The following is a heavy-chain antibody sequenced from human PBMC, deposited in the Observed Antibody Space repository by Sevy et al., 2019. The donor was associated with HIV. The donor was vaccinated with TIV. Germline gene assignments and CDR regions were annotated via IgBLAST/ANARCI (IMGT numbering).Heavy chain of an antibody. CDR1: GFTFSSYA. V-gene: IGHV3-30-3*01. CDR3: ARGYCGGDCYSRPYYYYGMDV. CDR2: ISYDGSNK. J-gene: IGHJ6*02. Sequence: GGSLRLSCAASGFTFSSYAMHWVRQAPGKGLEWVAVISYDGSNKYYADSVKGRFTISRDNSKNTLYLQMNSLRAEDTAVYYCARGYCGGDCYSRPYYYYGMDVWRQGTTVTVSS. D-gene: IGHD2-21*02.